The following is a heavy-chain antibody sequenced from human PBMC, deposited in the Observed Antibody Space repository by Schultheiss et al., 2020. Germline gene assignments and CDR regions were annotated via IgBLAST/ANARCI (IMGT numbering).Heavy chain of an antibody. Sequence: SETLSLTCTVSGGSISSGDYYWSWIRQPPGKGLEWIGYIYYSGSTYYNPSLKSRVIISVDTSKNQFSLKLSSVTAADTAVYYCARDLGAAGTPFWYYYGMDVWGQGTTVTVSS. CDR3: ARDLGAAGTPFWYYYGMDV. D-gene: IGHD6-13*01. V-gene: IGHV4-30-4*02. J-gene: IGHJ6*02. CDR1: GGSISSGDYY. CDR2: IYYSGST.